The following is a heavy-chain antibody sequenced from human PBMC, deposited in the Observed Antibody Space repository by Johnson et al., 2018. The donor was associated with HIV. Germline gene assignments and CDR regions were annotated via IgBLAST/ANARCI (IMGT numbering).Heavy chain of an antibody. CDR1: GITVSSNY. CDR3: ARRAGYSGQWLVQTVDAFDI. D-gene: IGHD6-19*01. CDR2: INWNGGRI. Sequence: VQLVESGGGLVLPGGSLRLSCAASGITVSSNYMTWVRQGPGKGLEWVSGINWNGGRIGYADSVKGRFTISRDNAKKSLHLQMNSLRAEDTALYYCARRAGYSGQWLVQTVDAFDIWGQGAMVTVSS. J-gene: IGHJ3*02. V-gene: IGHV3-20*04.